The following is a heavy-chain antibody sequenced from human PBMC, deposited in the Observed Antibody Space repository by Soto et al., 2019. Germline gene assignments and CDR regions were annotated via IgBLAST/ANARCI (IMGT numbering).Heavy chain of an antibody. V-gene: IGHV1-46*01. J-gene: IGHJ5*02. D-gene: IGHD6-6*01. CDR1: GYTFSNYY. CDR2: INPSAGRT. Sequence: QVQLVQSGAEMKEPGASLEVSCKASGYTFSNYYIHWVRQAPGQGLEWMGVINPSAGRTSYAQKFQGRVTMTRDTSTSTVYMKLSSLRSEDTAVYYCAKGVAVGFHFGSSTDRGFDPWGQGTLVTVSS. CDR3: AKGVAVGFHFGSSTDRGFDP.